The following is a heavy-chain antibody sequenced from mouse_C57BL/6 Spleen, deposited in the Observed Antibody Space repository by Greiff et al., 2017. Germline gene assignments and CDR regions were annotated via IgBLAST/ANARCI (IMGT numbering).Heavy chain of an antibody. J-gene: IGHJ2*01. CDR1: GFTFSNYW. CDR3: TDGYY. V-gene: IGHV6-3*01. Sequence: EVKVEESGGGLVQPGGSMKLSCVASGFTFSNYWMNWVRQSPEKGLEWVAQIRLKSDNYATHYAESVKGRFTISRDDSKSSVYLQMNNLRAEGTGIYYCTDGYYWGQGTTLTVSS. CDR2: IRLKSDNYAT. D-gene: IGHD2-2*01.